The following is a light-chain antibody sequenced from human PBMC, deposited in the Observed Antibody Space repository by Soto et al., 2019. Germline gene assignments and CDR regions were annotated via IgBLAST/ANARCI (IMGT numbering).Light chain of an antibody. V-gene: IGLV2-14*01. Sequence: QSALTQPASVSGSPGQSIAISCTGTSSDLGYYNYVSWYQQRPGKAPKLIIYDVSSRPSGVSSRFSGSKSGNTASLTISGLQSEDEADYYCSSYTSSSTEVFGTGNKVTVL. CDR1: SSDLGYYNY. CDR3: SSYTSSSTEV. J-gene: IGLJ1*01. CDR2: DVS.